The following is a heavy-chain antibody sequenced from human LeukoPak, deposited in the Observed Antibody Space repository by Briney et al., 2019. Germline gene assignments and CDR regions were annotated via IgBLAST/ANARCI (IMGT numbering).Heavy chain of an antibody. CDR2: IYFTGRI. V-gene: IGHV4-31*03. CDR1: GASLSSGGYH. CDR3: ARTGYCSSSSCYEDYGMDV. D-gene: IGHD2-2*01. J-gene: IGHJ6*02. Sequence: SQTLSLTCSVSGASLSSGGYHWSWIRQRPGKGLEWIGFIYFTGRILYNPSLKRRVTISQDTSQNQFFLKMTSMTAADTAVYFCARTGYCSSSSCYEDYGMDVWGQGTTVTVSS.